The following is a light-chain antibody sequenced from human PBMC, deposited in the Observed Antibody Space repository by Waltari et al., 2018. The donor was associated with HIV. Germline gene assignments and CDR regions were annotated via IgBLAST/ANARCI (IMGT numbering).Light chain of an antibody. J-gene: IGKJ1*01. V-gene: IGKV3-20*01. CDR2: GAS. CDR3: QQYGRSPWT. CDR1: QSVTSRY. Sequence: EILLTQSPGTLSLSPGERATLSCRDSQSVTSRYFAWYQQKPGQSPRLLIYGASSRATGIPDRVSGSGSGTDFTLTISRLEPEDFAVYYCQQYGRSPWTFGQGTKVEIK.